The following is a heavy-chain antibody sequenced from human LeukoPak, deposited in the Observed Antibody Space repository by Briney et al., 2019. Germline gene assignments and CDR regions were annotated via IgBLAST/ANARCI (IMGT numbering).Heavy chain of an antibody. CDR3: ARGYGGTDY. Sequence: PSETLSLTCTVSGGSISSHYWSWIRQPPGKGLEWIGYIYYSGSTNYNPSLKSRVTISVDTSKNQFSLKLSSVTAADTAVYYCARGYGGTDYWGQGTLVTVSS. D-gene: IGHD4-23*01. V-gene: IGHV4-59*11. CDR1: GGSISSHY. CDR2: IYYSGST. J-gene: IGHJ4*02.